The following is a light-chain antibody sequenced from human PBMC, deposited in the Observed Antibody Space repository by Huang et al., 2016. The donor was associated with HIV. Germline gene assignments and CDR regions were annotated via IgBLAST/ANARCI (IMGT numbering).Light chain of an antibody. CDR3: QQYYKTPLT. J-gene: IGKJ4*01. CDR1: QRVFYSSNENNY. CDR2: WAS. V-gene: IGKV4-1*01. Sequence: DIVMTQSPDSLAVSLGERVTIPCKSSQRVFYSSNENNYLACSQQKPGQPPRLLIYWASAREAGVPDRFNGSGSGTDFTFTISNLQAEDVAVYYCQQYYKTPLTFGGGTKVEIK.